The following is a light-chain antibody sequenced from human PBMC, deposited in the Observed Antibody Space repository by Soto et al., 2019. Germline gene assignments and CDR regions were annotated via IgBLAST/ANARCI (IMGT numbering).Light chain of an antibody. J-gene: IGKJ1*01. Sequence: DIQMTQSPSSVSAPVGDRVTITCRASQGVGSWLAWYQQKPGKAPKLLIFAASSLQSGVPSRFSGSGSGTDFTLTISSLQPEDVATYYCQQANRFPWTFGQGTEVEIK. CDR1: QGVGSW. V-gene: IGKV1-12*01. CDR3: QQANRFPWT. CDR2: AAS.